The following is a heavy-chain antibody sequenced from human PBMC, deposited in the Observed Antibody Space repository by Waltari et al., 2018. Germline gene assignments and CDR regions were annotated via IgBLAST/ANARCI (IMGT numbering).Heavy chain of an antibody. CDR1: GFMFSSYA. Sequence: EVQLAESGGGLVQPGGSLRLSCVASGFMFSSYAMNWVRQAPGKGLEWVASVSGPSTYTFYSDSVKGRFIISRDNAKNSVFLQMNGLRDDDTAIYYCAKEGLGGDRQFDYWGQGTLVRVSS. J-gene: IGHJ4*02. CDR3: AKEGLGGDRQFDY. D-gene: IGHD2-21*02. CDR2: VSGPSTYT. V-gene: IGHV3-21*06.